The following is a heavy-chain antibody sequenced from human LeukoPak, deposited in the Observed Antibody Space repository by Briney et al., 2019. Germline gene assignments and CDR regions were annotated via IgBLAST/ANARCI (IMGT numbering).Heavy chain of an antibody. V-gene: IGHV3-30-3*01. Sequence: GGSLRLSCAASGFTFSSYAMHWVRQAPGKGLEWVAVISYDGSNKYYADSVKGRFTISRDNSKNTLYLQMNSLRAEDTAVYYCARDARGSLSITMIVVVITYYFDYWGQGTLVTVSS. J-gene: IGHJ4*02. CDR2: ISYDGSNK. CDR1: GFTFSSYA. D-gene: IGHD3-22*01. CDR3: ARDARGSLSITMIVVVITYYFDY.